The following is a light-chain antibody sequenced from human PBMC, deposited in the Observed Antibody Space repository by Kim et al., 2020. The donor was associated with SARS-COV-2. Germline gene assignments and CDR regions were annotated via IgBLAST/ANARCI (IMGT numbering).Light chain of an antibody. CDR3: QQYGSSPIT. CDR1: QTVADNY. Sequence: SPGETATLSCRASQTVADNYVAWYRLRPGQPPRLLIYGALHRGTGIPDRCSGAASGPSFTLTISRLEPEDFTLYFCQQYGSSPITFGQGTRLEIK. V-gene: IGKV3-20*01. CDR2: GAL. J-gene: IGKJ5*01.